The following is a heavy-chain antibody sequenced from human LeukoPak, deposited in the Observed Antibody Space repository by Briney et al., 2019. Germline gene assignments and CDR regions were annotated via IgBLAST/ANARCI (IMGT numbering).Heavy chain of an antibody. CDR2: IRYDGSNK. D-gene: IGHD1-26*01. J-gene: IGHJ4*02. V-gene: IGHV3-30*02. Sequence: GGSLRLSCAASGFTFSSYGMHWVRQAPGKGLEWVAFIRYDGSNKYYADSVKGRFAISRDNSKNTLYLQMNSLRAEDTAVYYCAKDRSYSGSYCDYWGQGTLVTVSS. CDR1: GFTFSSYG. CDR3: AKDRSYSGSYCDY.